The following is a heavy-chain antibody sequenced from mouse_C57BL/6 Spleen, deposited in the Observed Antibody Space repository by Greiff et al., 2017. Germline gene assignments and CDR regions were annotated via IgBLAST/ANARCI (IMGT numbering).Heavy chain of an antibody. CDR2: IHPNSGST. CDR3: ARAGDSSGYPYYFDY. D-gene: IGHD3-2*02. Sequence: VQLQQPGAELVKPGASVKLSCKASGYTFTSYWMHWVKQRPGQGLEWIGMIHPNSGSTNYNEKFKSKATLTVDKSSSTAYMQLSSLTSEDSAVYYCARAGDSSGYPYYFDYWGQGTTLTVSS. J-gene: IGHJ2*01. V-gene: IGHV1-64*01. CDR1: GYTFTSYW.